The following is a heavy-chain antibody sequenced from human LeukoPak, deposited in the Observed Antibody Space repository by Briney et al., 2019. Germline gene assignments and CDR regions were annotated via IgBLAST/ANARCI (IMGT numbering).Heavy chain of an antibody. D-gene: IGHD1-26*01. J-gene: IGHJ5*02. V-gene: IGHV3-30*04. CDR3: ARDGGGSYYGWFDP. CDR2: ISYDGSNK. CDR1: GFTFSDDS. Sequence: GRSLRLSCAASGFTFSDDSMHWVRQAPGKGLEWVAVISYDGSNKYYADSVKGRFTISRDNSKNTLYLQMSSLRAEDTAIYYCARDGGGSYYGWFDPWGQGTLVTVSS.